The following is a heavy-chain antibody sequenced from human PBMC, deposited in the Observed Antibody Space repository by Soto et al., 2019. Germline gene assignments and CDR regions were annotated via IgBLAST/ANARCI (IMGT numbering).Heavy chain of an antibody. CDR2: IIPIFGTV. Sequence: SVKVSCKASGCTFSNYPISWVRQAPGQGLEWMGGIIPIFGTVNYAQKFQGRVTFTADESTSTAYMELSSLRSEDTAVYYCARGNHRWLQLWYFDLWGRGTLVTVSS. V-gene: IGHV1-69*13. CDR3: ARGNHRWLQLWYFDL. CDR1: GCTFSNYP. J-gene: IGHJ2*01. D-gene: IGHD5-12*01.